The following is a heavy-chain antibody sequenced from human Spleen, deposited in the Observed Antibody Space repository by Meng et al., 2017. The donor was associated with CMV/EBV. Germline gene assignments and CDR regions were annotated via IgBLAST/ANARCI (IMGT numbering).Heavy chain of an antibody. CDR2: IYYSGST. J-gene: IGHJ4*02. V-gene: IGHV4-39*07. Sequence: SETLSLTCTVSGGSISSSSYYWGWIRQPPGKGLEWIGSIYYSGSTYYNPSLKSRVTISVDTSKNQFSLKLSSVTAADTAVYYCARANYDFWTDDYSFDYWGQGTLVTVSS. D-gene: IGHD3-3*01. CDR1: GGSISSSSYY. CDR3: ARANYDFWTDDYSFDY.